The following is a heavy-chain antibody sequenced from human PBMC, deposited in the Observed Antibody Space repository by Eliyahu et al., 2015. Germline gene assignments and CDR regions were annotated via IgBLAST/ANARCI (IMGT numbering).Heavy chain of an antibody. V-gene: IGHV3-21*02. CDR2: IGSGGSYI. J-gene: IGHJ6*02. D-gene: IGHD6-25*01. CDR3: ARLAGPRYYYYDLDV. CDR1: GFPFXRSP. Sequence: VQLVESGGGLVRPGESLTLSCAASGFPFXRSPMPWVRQAPGKGLEWVSVIGSGGSYIYYADSVKGRFTIARDNAKNSLFLQMTSLRAEDTAVYYCARLAGPRYYYYDLDVWGRGTAVTVSS.